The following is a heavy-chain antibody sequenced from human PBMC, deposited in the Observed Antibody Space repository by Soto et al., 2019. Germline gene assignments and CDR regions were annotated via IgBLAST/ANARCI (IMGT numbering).Heavy chain of an antibody. CDR2: INNDGSDT. Sequence: EVLLVESGGGLVQPGESLRLSCAASGFAFGSYWMHWVRQVPGKGLEWVSRINNDGSDTNYADSVKGRFTISRDNARKSLFVQLDTLRAEDTAVYYCVRGPLVLAIRAGAMFYSGQGALFNVS. CDR1: GFAFGSYW. V-gene: IGHV3-74*01. D-gene: IGHD3-10*01. CDR3: VRGPLVLAIRAGAMFY. J-gene: IGHJ4*02.